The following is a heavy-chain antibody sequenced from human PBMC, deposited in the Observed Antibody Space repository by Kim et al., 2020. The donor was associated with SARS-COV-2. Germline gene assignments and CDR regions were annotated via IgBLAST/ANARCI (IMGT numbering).Heavy chain of an antibody. V-gene: IGHV1-69*13. CDR1: GGTFSSYA. CDR2: IIPIFGTA. Sequence: SVKVSCKASGGTFSSYAISWVRQAPGQGLEWMGGIIPIFGTANYAQKFQGRVTITADESTSTAYMELSSLRSEDTAVYYCARGAAGDYYYYYGMDVWGQGTTVTVSS. J-gene: IGHJ6*02. D-gene: IGHD6-13*01. CDR3: ARGAAGDYYYYYGMDV.